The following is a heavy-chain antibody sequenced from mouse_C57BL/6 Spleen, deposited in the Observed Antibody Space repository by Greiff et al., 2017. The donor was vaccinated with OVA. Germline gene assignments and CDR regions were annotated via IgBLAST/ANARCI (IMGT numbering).Heavy chain of an antibody. J-gene: IGHJ4*01. CDR1: GYSFTGYY. CDR2: INPSTGGT. Sequence: VQLKQSGPELVKPGASVKISCKASGYSFTGYYMNWVKQSPEKSLEWIGEINPSTGGTTYNQKFKAKATLTVDKSSSTAYMQLKSLRSEDSAVYYGARRYGSSYDAMDYWGKGTSVTVSS. CDR3: ARRYGSSYDAMDY. D-gene: IGHD1-1*01. V-gene: IGHV1-42*01.